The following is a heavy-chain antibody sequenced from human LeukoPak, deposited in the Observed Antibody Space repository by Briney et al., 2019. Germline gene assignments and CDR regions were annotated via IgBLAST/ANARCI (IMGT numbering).Heavy chain of an antibody. CDR3: ARHPCSGGSCPLDYYYYYGMDV. Sequence: LETLSLTCTVSGGSISSSSYYWGWIRQPPGKGLGWIGSIYYSGSTYYNPSLKSRVTISVDTSKNQFSLKLRSVTAADTAVYYCARHPCSGGSCPLDYYYYYGMDVWGQGTTVTVSS. D-gene: IGHD2-15*01. CDR1: GGSISSSSYY. CDR2: IYYSGST. V-gene: IGHV4-39*01. J-gene: IGHJ6*02.